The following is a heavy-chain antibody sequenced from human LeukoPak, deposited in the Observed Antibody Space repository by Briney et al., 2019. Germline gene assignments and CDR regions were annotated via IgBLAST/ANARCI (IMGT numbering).Heavy chain of an antibody. V-gene: IGHV1-2*02. Sequence: ASVKVSCKASGYTFTGYYMHWVRQAPGQGLEWMGWINPNSGGTNYAQKFQGRVTMTRDTSISTAYMELSRLRSDDTAVYYCARDISGYSYGPFDYWGQGTLVTVSS. CDR2: INPNSGGT. J-gene: IGHJ4*02. CDR3: ARDISGYSYGPFDY. D-gene: IGHD5-18*01. CDR1: GYTFTGYY.